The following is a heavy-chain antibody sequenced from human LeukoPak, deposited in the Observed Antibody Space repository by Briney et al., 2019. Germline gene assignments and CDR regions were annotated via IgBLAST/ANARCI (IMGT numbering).Heavy chain of an antibody. Sequence: GESLRLSCAASGITFSNVWMSWARQPPGKGLEWVGHMDCKTNGRTNRYTAPVKGRFTITRDDSKNTVYLDMNSLKTEDTAVYYCVGAFLGYWGQGTPVTVSS. V-gene: IGHV3-15*04. J-gene: IGHJ4*02. CDR2: MDCKTNGRTN. D-gene: IGHD2/OR15-2a*01. CDR3: VGAFLGY. CDR1: GITFSNVW.